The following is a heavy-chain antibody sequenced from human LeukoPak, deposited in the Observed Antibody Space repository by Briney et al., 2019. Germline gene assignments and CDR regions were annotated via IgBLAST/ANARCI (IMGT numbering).Heavy chain of an antibody. CDR3: ARDYDYVWGSSCFDY. V-gene: IGHV3-48*01. J-gene: IGHJ4*02. CDR2: ISTSTSTI. Sequence: GGSLRLSCAASGFTFSDYWMNWVRQAPGKGLEWISYISTSTSTIYYADSVKGRFTISRDNAKNSLYLQMNSLRPEDTAVYYCARDYDYVWGSSCFDYWGQGTLVTVSS. CDR1: GFTFSDYW. D-gene: IGHD3-16*01.